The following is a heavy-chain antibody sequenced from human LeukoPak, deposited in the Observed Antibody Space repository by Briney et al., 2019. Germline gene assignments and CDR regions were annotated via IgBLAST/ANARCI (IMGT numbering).Heavy chain of an antibody. V-gene: IGHV4-34*01. CDR3: ARGSRTPLRDRYFDY. CDR1: GGSFSGYY. CDR2: INHSGST. J-gene: IGHJ4*02. Sequence: PSETLSLTCAVYGGSFSGYYWSWIRQPPGKGLEWIGEINHSGSTNYNPSLKSRVTISVDTSKNQFSLKLSSVTAAGTAVYYCARGSRTPLRDRYFDYWGQGTLVTVSS.